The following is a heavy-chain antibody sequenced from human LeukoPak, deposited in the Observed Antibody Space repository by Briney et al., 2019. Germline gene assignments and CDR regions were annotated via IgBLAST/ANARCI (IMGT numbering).Heavy chain of an antibody. V-gene: IGHV4-30-4*01. Sequence: SSETLSLTCTVSGGSISSGDYYWSWIRQPPGKGLEWIGYIYYSGSTYYNPSLKSRLTISVDTSNNQFSLKLSSVTAADTAVYYGARDEGGNGDFDYWGQGTLVTVSS. J-gene: IGHJ4*02. CDR1: GGSISSGDYY. CDR3: ARDEGGNGDFDY. D-gene: IGHD4-23*01. CDR2: IYYSGST.